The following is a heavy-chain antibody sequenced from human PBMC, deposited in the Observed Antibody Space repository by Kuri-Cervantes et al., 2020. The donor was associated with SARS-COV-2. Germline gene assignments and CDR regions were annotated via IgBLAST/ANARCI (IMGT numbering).Heavy chain of an antibody. D-gene: IGHD2-15*01. CDR3: ARDIGQEGHEDYFDY. CDR1: GFTFSSYG. V-gene: IGHV3-33*08. Sequence: GGPLRLSCAASGFTFSSYGMHWVRQAPGKGLEWVAVIWYDGSNKYYADSVKGRFTISRGNSKNTLYLQMNSLRAEDTAVYYCARDIGQEGHEDYFDYWGQGTLVTVSS. CDR2: IWYDGSNK. J-gene: IGHJ4*02.